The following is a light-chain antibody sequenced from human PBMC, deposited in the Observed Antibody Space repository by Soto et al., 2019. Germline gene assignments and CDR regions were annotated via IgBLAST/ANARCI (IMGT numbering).Light chain of an antibody. J-gene: IGKJ2*02. V-gene: IGKV3-20*01. Sequence: EIVLTQSPGTLSLSPGERATLSCRASQSVSSSYLAWYQQKPGQAPRLLIYGASSRATGIPDRFSGSGSGTDFSLTISRLEPEEFAVYYCQQYGSSLRWTFGQGTKLEIK. CDR1: QSVSSSY. CDR3: QQYGSSLRWT. CDR2: GAS.